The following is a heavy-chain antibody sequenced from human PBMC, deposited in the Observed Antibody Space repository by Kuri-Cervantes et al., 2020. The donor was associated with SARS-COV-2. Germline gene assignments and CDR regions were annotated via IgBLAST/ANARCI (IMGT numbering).Heavy chain of an antibody. V-gene: IGHV3-21*01. Sequence: ETLSLTCAASGFTLSSYAMSWVRQAPGKGLEWVSSISSRSGYIYYSGSIKGRFTISRDNAKNSLYLQMNSMRPEDTAVYYCAREDGVYDSGERAIIHFDYWGQGALVTVSS. J-gene: IGHJ4*02. CDR3: AREDGVYDSGERAIIHFDY. CDR1: GFTLSSYA. CDR2: ISSRSGYI. D-gene: IGHD5/OR15-5a*01.